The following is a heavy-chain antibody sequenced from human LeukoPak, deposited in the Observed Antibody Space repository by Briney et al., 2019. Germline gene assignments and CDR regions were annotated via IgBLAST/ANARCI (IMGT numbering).Heavy chain of an antibody. D-gene: IGHD6-13*01. J-gene: IGHJ4*02. CDR3: ARAPSIAAAGHYYFDY. V-gene: IGHV4-61*02. Sequence: PSETLSLTCTVSGGSISSSSYYWGWIRQPAGKGLEWIGRIYTSGSTNYNPSLKSRVTISVDTSKNQFSLKLSSVTAADTAVYYCARAPSIAAAGHYYFDYWGQGTLVTVSS. CDR1: GGSISSSSYY. CDR2: IYTSGST.